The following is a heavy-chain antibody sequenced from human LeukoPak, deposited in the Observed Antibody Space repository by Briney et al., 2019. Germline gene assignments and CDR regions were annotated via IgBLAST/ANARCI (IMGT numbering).Heavy chain of an antibody. CDR3: ARDPRSGYHDY. D-gene: IGHD3-22*01. CDR1: GYTFSSYA. CDR2: INAGNGDT. Sequence: GASVKVSCKASGYTFSSYAIQWVRQAPGQRLEWMGWINAGNGDTKYSQRFQGRVTITRDTSASTAYMEVSSLRSEDTAVYYCARDPRSGYHDYWGQGTLVTVSS. J-gene: IGHJ4*02. V-gene: IGHV1-3*01.